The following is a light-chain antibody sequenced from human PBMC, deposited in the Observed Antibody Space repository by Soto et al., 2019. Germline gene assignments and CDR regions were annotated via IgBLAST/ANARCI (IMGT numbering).Light chain of an antibody. CDR1: ETITNW. CDR2: KTS. CDR3: QQYESYWT. Sequence: DIQMTQSPSTLSASIGDRVTITCRASETITNWLAWYQQKPGKAPKVLIYKTSSLESGVPSRFSGSGSGTEFTLTINSLQPDDFATYYCQQYESYWTFGHGTKVEVK. J-gene: IGKJ1*01. V-gene: IGKV1-5*03.